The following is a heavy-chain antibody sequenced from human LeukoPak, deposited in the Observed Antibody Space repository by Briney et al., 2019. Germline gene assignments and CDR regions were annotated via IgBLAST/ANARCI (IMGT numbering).Heavy chain of an antibody. CDR2: ISYDGSET. D-gene: IGHD3-22*01. CDR3: SRGVPYFYDAVGRYGQNYYGLDV. V-gene: IGHV3-30*04. Sequence: GGSLRLSCAGSGFSFETYAINWVRQAPGKGLEGGAVISYDGSETKYADSVQGRFTGSRDNSKSTLFLQMNSLRPEDTAVYFCSRGVPYFYDAVGRYGQNYYGLDVWGQGTTVTVS. J-gene: IGHJ6*02. CDR1: GFSFETYA.